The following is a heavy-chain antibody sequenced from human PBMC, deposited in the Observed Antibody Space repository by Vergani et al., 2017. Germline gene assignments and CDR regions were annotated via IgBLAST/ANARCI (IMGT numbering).Heavy chain of an antibody. Sequence: EVQLVESGGGLVQPGGSLRLSCAASGFTFSSYSVNWVRQAPGKGLEWVSYITGSSTIYYADSVKGRFTISRDNAKNSLYLQMNSLRAEDTAVYYCAKDRRSSRFAFDIWGQGTMVTVS. D-gene: IGHD3-10*01. V-gene: IGHV3-48*01. CDR1: GFTFSSYS. CDR2: ITGSSTI. CDR3: AKDRRSSRFAFDI. J-gene: IGHJ3*02.